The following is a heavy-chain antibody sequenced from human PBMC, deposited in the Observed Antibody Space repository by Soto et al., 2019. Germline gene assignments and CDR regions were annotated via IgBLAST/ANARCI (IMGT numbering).Heavy chain of an antibody. Sequence: EVQLVESGGGLVQPGGSLRLSCAASGFTFSNYWMYWVRQAPGKGLEWVSRINSDGSVSSHADSVKGRLTISRDNVKNALYLHMDSLRAEDTAVYYCARGDCGGGTCYSLAGSFYYDMDVWGKGTTVTVFS. V-gene: IGHV3-74*02. CDR2: INSDGSVS. CDR1: GFTFSNYW. CDR3: ARGDCGGGTCYSLAGSFYYDMDV. J-gene: IGHJ6*03. D-gene: IGHD2-15*01.